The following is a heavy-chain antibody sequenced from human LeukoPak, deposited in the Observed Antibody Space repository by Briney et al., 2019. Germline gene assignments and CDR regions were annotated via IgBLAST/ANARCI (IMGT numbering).Heavy chain of an antibody. CDR2: IPYDGSQN. D-gene: IGHD2-2*01. J-gene: IGHJ4*02. Sequence: GGSLRLSCAASDFPFIGYTMHWVRQAPGKGREWVAGIPYDGSQNSYADSVKGRFSISRDNSKSALYLQLSSLRPEDTAVYYCTREGRFKAQHLFDYWGQGTMVTVSS. CDR1: DFPFIGYT. CDR3: TREGRFKAQHLFDY. V-gene: IGHV3-30*04.